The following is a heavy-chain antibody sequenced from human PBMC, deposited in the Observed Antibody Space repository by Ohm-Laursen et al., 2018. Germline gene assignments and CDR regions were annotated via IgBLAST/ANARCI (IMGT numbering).Heavy chain of an antibody. CDR1: GGSISSGGYY. CDR3: ARDRRDCSSTSCFGLYYYYYGMDV. Sequence: SETLSLTCTVSGGSISSGGYYWSWIRQHPGKGLEWIGYIYYSGSTYYNPSRKSRVTISVDTSKNQFSLKLSSVTAADTAVYYCARDRRDCSSTSCFGLYYYYYGMDVWGQGTTVTVSS. J-gene: IGHJ6*02. CDR2: IYYSGST. V-gene: IGHV4-31*03. D-gene: IGHD2-2*01.